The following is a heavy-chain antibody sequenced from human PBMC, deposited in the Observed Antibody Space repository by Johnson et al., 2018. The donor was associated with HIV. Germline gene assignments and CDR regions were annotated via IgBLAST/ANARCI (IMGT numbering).Heavy chain of an antibody. V-gene: IGHV3-30*18. CDR2: ISYDGSNK. J-gene: IGHJ3*02. Sequence: QVQLVESGGGVVQPGRSLRLSCSASGFTFSSFGMHWVRQAPGKGLEWVAVISYDGSNKYYADSVKGRFIISRDNARNTLYLQMNNLRPEDTALYYCAKEGSSSPWAFDIWGQGTMVTVSS. CDR3: AKEGSSSPWAFDI. D-gene: IGHD2-15*01. CDR1: GFTFSSFG.